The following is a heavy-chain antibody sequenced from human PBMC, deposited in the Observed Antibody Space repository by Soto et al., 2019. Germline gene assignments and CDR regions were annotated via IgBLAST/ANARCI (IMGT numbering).Heavy chain of an antibody. CDR3: AREDDYGYRYINYGLDV. V-gene: IGHV3-30-3*01. Sequence: PGGSLRLSCAASGFTFNIYALHWVRQAPGKGLEWVAVISFDGTKKYYSDSVKGRFTISRDNLKNTLYLQMNNLRVEDAALYFCAREDDYGYRYINYGLDVWAKGPRSPS. J-gene: IGHJ6*02. CDR1: GFTFNIYA. CDR2: ISFDGTKK. D-gene: IGHD4-17*01.